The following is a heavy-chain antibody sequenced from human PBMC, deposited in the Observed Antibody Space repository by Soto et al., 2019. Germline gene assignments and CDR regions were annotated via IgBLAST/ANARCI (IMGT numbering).Heavy chain of an antibody. CDR3: ARDGTPTRYGDDYVDY. CDR1: GFTFSDYY. V-gene: IGHV3-11*01. Sequence: QVQLVESGGGLVKPGGSLRLSCAASGFTFSDYYMTWLRQAPGKGLEWVSYISSSGSTIYYADSVKGRFTISRDNAKNSLYLQMNSLRADDTAVYYCARDGTPTRYGDDYVDYWGQGTLVTVSA. J-gene: IGHJ4*02. D-gene: IGHD4-17*01. CDR2: ISSSGSTI.